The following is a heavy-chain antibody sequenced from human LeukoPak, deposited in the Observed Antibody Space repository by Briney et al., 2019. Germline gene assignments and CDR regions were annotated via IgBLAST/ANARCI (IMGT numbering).Heavy chain of an antibody. D-gene: IGHD3-3*01. Sequence: GGSLRLSCAASGFTFTNAWMSWVRQAPGRGLEWVGRIKTEAAGGTTDYIAPVKGRFTISRDDSKNTLYLQMNSLKSEDTAVYYCATIHFDYDFWSGYYLGYWGQGTLVTVSS. CDR3: ATIHFDYDFWSGYYLGY. CDR2: IKTEAAGGTT. V-gene: IGHV3-15*01. CDR1: GFTFTNAW. J-gene: IGHJ4*02.